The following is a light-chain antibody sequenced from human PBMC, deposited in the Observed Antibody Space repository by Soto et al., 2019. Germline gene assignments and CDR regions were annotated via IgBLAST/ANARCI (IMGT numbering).Light chain of an antibody. CDR1: QSVGRNY. CDR2: TAS. V-gene: IGKV3-20*01. J-gene: IGKJ4*01. Sequence: ENVLTQSPGTLSLSPGERATLSCRASQSVGRNYIAWFQQKPGQAPRLLMHTASVRATGIPDRFSGSGSGTDFTLTISRLEPEDFAVFYCQQYAASPLTFGVGTKVEI. CDR3: QQYAASPLT.